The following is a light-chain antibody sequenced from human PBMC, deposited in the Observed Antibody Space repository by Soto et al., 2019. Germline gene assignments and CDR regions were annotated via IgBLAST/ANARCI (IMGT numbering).Light chain of an antibody. CDR2: DAS. CDR1: QTIGTR. V-gene: IGKV1-5*01. Sequence: DIQMTQSPSIVSASVGDRVTITCRASQTIGTRLAWYQRKPGKALKFLIYDASTLESGVPSRSSGSGSGTEFTLTISSLQPDDLATYYCQQYHSLYTFGQGTNLEIK. CDR3: QQYHSLYT. J-gene: IGKJ2*01.